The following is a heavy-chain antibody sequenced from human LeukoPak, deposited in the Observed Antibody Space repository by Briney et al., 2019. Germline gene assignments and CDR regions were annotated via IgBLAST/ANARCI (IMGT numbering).Heavy chain of an antibody. V-gene: IGHV4-34*01. J-gene: IGHJ5*02. CDR2: INHSGST. Sequence: SETLSLTCAVYGGPFSGYYWSWIRQPPGKGLEWIGEINHSGSTNYNPSLKSRVTISVDTSKNQFSPKLSSVTAADTAVHYCARGNWFDPWGQGTLVTVSS. CDR1: GGPFSGYY. CDR3: ARGNWFDP.